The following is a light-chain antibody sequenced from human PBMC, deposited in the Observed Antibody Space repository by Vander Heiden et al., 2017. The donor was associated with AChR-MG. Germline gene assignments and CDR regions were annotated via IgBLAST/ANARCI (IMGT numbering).Light chain of an antibody. J-gene: IGKJ5*01. CDR3: QQRGNWPPVT. CDR1: QSVGSF. Sequence: EILLTQSPATLSLSPGERATLSCRASQSVGSFLAWYQQKPGQAPRLLIYDASNRATGIPARFSGSGSGTDFTLTISSLEPEDFAIYYCQQRGNWPPVTFGQRTRLEIK. CDR2: DAS. V-gene: IGKV3-11*01.